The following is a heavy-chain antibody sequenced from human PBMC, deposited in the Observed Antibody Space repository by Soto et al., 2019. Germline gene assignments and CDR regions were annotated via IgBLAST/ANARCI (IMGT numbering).Heavy chain of an antibody. V-gene: IGHV4-34*01. CDR3: ARGQEGVVATH. Sequence: QVQLQQWGAGLLKPSETLSLNCAVTGGSLSGYYWSWIRQPPGKGLEWIGEVKDGGHTNYSPSLRGRVTTSSDTSNSQFPLRLNSVTAADTGVYYCARGQEGVVATHWDQGSLVTVSS. CDR2: VKDGGHT. CDR1: GGSLSGYY. J-gene: IGHJ4*02. D-gene: IGHD5-12*01.